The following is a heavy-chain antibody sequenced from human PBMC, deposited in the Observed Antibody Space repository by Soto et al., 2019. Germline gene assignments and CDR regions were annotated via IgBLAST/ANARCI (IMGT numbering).Heavy chain of an antibody. CDR3: ARGPLSMYYYDSSGSLDY. Sequence: GGSLRLSCAASGFTFSSYGMHWVRQAPGKGLEWVAVIWYDGSNKYYADSVKGRFTISRDNSKNTLYLQMNSLRAEDTAVYYCARGPLSMYYYDSSGSLDYGGQGTLVTGSS. CDR1: GFTFSSYG. V-gene: IGHV3-33*01. CDR2: IWYDGSNK. J-gene: IGHJ4*02. D-gene: IGHD3-22*01.